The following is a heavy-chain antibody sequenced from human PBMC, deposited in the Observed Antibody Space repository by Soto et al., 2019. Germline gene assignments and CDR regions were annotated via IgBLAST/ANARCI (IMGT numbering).Heavy chain of an antibody. CDR1: GYSFTSYW. CDR3: ASLYVWGSYRYTDYYYYGMDV. Sequence: GESLKISCKGSGYSFTSYWISWVRQMPGKGLEWMGRIDPSDSYTNYSPSFQGHVTISADKSISTAYLQWSSLKASDTAMYYCASLYVWGSYRYTDYYYYGMDVWGQGTTVTVSS. CDR2: IDPSDSYT. D-gene: IGHD3-16*02. J-gene: IGHJ6*02. V-gene: IGHV5-10-1*01.